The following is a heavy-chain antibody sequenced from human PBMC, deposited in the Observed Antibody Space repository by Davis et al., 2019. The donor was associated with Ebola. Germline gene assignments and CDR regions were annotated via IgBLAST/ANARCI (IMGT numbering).Heavy chain of an antibody. V-gene: IGHV3-9*01. D-gene: IGHD1-26*01. CDR3: AKGAYSAKYGTLDA. CDR1: GFTFDDYA. CDR2: TSWNSNII. Sequence: PGGSLRLSCAGSGFTFDDYAMHWVRQAPGKGLEWVSGTSWNSNIIGYADSVQGRFTISRDNAKNSLFLQMNSLRAEDTALYFCAKGAYSAKYGTLDAWGQGTVVTVSP. J-gene: IGHJ3*01.